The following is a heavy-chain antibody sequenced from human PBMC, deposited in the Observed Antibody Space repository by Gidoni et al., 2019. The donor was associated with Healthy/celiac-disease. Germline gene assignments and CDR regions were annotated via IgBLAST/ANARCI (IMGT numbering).Heavy chain of an antibody. J-gene: IGHJ2*01. CDR1: GFTVSSNY. CDR2: IYSGGST. D-gene: IGHD4-17*01. Sequence: EVQLVESGGGLIQPGGSLRLSCAASGFTVSSNYMSWVRQAPGKGLEWVSVIYSGGSTYYADSVKGRFTISRDNSKNTLYLQMNSLRAEDTAVYYCARDDDGGNNWYFDLWGRGTLVTVSS. CDR3: ARDDDGGNNWYFDL. V-gene: IGHV3-53*01.